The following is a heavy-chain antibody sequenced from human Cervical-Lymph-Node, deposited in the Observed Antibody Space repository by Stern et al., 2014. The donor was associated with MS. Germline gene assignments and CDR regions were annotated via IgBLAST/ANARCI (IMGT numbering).Heavy chain of an antibody. D-gene: IGHD3-10*01. CDR3: AHTLITLDRGVPFDY. CDR2: LDLDAEK. V-gene: IGHV2-5*02. J-gene: IGHJ4*02. Sequence: QVTLRESGPTLVKPTQTLTLTCTFSGFSLNSRGVGVGWLRQPPGKALEWLALLDLDAEKRSRPFLESSLTIIKDSTKNQVVLTMTNMDPVDTATYYCAHTLITLDRGVPFDYWGQGTLVIVSS. CDR1: GFSLNSRGVG.